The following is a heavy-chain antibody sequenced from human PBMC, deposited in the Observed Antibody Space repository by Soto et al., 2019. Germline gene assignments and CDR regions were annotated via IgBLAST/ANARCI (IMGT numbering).Heavy chain of an antibody. J-gene: IGHJ4*02. V-gene: IGHV4-59*01. CDR2: IYYSGST. Sequence: QVQLQESGPGLVKPSETLSLTCTVSGGSISSYYWSWIRQPPGKGLEWIGYIYYSGSTNYNPSLKSLVTISVDTSKNQFSLKLSSVTAADTAVYYCARVAPDGTTRALDETYYFDYWGQGTLVTVSS. D-gene: IGHD4-17*01. CDR3: ARVAPDGTTRALDETYYFDY. CDR1: GGSISSYY.